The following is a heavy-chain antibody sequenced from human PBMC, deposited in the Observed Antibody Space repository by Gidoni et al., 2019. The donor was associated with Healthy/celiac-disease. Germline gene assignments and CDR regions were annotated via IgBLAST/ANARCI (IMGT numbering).Heavy chain of an antibody. Sequence: QVQLVQSGAEVKKPGASVKVSSKASGYTFTSYAMHWVRQAPGQRLEWMGWINAGNGNTKYSQKFQGRVTITRDTSASTAYMELSSLRSEDTAVYYCARDASGSFIFDYWGQGTLVTV. J-gene: IGHJ4*02. CDR3: ARDASGSFIFDY. CDR2: INAGNGNT. CDR1: GYTFTSYA. V-gene: IGHV1-3*01. D-gene: IGHD1-26*01.